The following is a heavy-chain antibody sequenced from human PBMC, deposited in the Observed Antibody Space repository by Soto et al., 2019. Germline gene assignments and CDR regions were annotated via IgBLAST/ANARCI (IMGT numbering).Heavy chain of an antibody. CDR3: AKEKISTSCCNWFDP. CDR2: IYSGGST. J-gene: IGHJ5*02. V-gene: IGHV3-53*04. D-gene: IGHD2-2*01. Sequence: VRQAPGKGLEWVSVIYSGGSTYYADSVKGRFTISRHNSKNTLYLQMNSLRAEDTAVYYCAKEKISTSCCNWFDPWGQGTLVTVSS.